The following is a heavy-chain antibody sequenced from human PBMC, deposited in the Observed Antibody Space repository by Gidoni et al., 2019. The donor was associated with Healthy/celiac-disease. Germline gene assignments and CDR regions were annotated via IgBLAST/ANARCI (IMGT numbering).Heavy chain of an antibody. CDR3: AREVAGYYYYYGMDV. V-gene: IGHV3-48*03. CDR1: GFHFSSYE. J-gene: IGHJ6*02. Sequence: EVQLVESGGGLVQPGGSLRLSCAASGFHFSSYEMNWVRQAPGKGLEWVSYISSSGSTIYYADSVKGRFTISRDNAKNSLYLQMNSLRAEDTAVYYCAREVAGYYYYYGMDVWGQGTTVTVSS. D-gene: IGHD6-19*01. CDR2: ISSSGSTI.